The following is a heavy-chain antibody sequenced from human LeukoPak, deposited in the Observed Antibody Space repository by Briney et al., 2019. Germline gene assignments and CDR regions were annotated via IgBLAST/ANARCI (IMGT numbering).Heavy chain of an antibody. J-gene: IGHJ4*02. CDR2: IIPMFGTG. CDR1: GGTFSRRG. D-gene: IGHD1-14*01. CDR3: AREANGNTKVLNY. Sequence: ASVKVSCKASGGTFSRRGISWVRQAPGQGPEWMGGIIPMFGTGNNAQKFQGRVTITADESTSTAYMELSSLRSEDTAVYYCAREANGNTKVLNYGGQGTRSTVSS. V-gene: IGHV1-69*13.